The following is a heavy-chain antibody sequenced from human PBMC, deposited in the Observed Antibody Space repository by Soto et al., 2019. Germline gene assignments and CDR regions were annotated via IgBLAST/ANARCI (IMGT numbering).Heavy chain of an antibody. J-gene: IGHJ4*02. CDR2: ISTYNGNT. Sequence: QVQLVQSGAEVKKPGASVKVSCEASGYTFTSSGFTWVRQAPGQGLEWMGWISTYNGNTNYAQKLQGRVTMTTDTSTSTAYMELGSLRSDDTAVYYCARCGNWNYALDYWGQGTLVTVSS. CDR1: GYTFTSSG. V-gene: IGHV1-18*01. D-gene: IGHD1-7*01. CDR3: ARCGNWNYALDY.